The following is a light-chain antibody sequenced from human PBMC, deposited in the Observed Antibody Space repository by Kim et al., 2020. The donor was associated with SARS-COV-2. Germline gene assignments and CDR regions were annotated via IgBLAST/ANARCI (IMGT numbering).Light chain of an antibody. CDR1: HSISNW. V-gene: IGKV1-5*03. CDR3: QHYHTFPYT. Sequence: DIQMTLSPSTLSASVGDRVTITCRASHSISNWLAWYQQKPGKAPKLLIYKASILESGVPSRFSGSGSETEFTLTINSLQPDDFASYYCQHYHTFPYTFGQGTKLEI. J-gene: IGKJ2*01. CDR2: KAS.